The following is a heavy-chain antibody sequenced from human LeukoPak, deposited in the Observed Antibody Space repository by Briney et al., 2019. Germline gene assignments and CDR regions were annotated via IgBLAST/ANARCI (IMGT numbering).Heavy chain of an antibody. J-gene: IGHJ4*02. V-gene: IGHV1-2*02. CDR3: AGGLGGGGGYDFWSGYEYYFDY. CDR1: GYTFTGYY. D-gene: IGHD3-3*01. CDR2: INPNSGGT. Sequence: APVKVSCKASGYTFTGYYMHWVRQAPGQGLEWMGWINPNSGGTNYAQKFQGRVTMTRDTSISTAYMELSRLRSDDTAVYYCAGGLGGGGGYDFWSGYEYYFDYWGQGTLVTVSS.